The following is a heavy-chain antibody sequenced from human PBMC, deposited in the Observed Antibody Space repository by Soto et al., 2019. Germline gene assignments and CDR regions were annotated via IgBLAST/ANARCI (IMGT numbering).Heavy chain of an antibody. V-gene: IGHV3-7*01. CDR1: GFTFRGTW. CDR3: ARDSPAFYYYYYGMDV. J-gene: IGHJ6*02. Sequence: PGRSLRSSLAVSGFTFRGTWRSWVRKYPGKGLEWVANIKQDGSEKYYVDSVKCQVTISRDNAKNTLYLQMKSLRAEDTAVSYYARDSPAFYYYYYGMDVWGQGTTVTVYS. CDR2: IKQDGSEK.